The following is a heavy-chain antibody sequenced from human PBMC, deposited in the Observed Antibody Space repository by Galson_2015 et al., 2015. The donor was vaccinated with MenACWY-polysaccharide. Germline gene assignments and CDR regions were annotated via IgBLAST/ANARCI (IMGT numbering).Heavy chain of an antibody. J-gene: IGHJ4*02. Sequence: ETLSLTCAVSGGSFTNYYWAWIRQTAEKGLEWLGEVNHSGKTNYNPSLRRRLTISVDTSQNQFFLQFTSVTAADTATYYCARAWSSGYYFQYWGQGTLVAVSS. V-gene: IGHV4-34*01. CDR2: VNHSGKT. CDR3: ARAWSSGYYFQY. D-gene: IGHD3-22*01. CDR1: GGSFTNYY.